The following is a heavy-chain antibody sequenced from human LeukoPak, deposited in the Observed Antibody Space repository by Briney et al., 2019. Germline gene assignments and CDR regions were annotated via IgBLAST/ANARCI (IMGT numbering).Heavy chain of an antibody. V-gene: IGHV1-46*01. D-gene: IGHD2-15*01. CDR2: INPSGGST. Sequence: ASVKVSCTASGYTFTSYYMHWVRQAPGQGLEWMGIINPSGGSTSYAQRFQGRITMTRDTSTSTVYMELSSLRSEDTAVYYCARDIVVVVGATVHYGMDVWGQGTTVTVSS. CDR1: GYTFTSYY. CDR3: ARDIVVVVGATVHYGMDV. J-gene: IGHJ6*02.